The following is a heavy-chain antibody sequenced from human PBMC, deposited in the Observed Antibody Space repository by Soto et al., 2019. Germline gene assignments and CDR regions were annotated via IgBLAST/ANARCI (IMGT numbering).Heavy chain of an antibody. CDR2: IYHSGSP. V-gene: IGHV4-61*08. CDR1: GGSVSSGVYY. J-gene: IGHJ4*02. D-gene: IGHD1-26*01. Sequence: SETLSLTCAVSGGSVSSGVYYWSWIRQPPGKGLEWIGYIYHSGSPNYNPSLKSRVTISVDTSKNQFSLKLSSVTAADTAVYYCAREFGSYPYYFDYWGQGTLVTVSS. CDR3: AREFGSYPYYFDY.